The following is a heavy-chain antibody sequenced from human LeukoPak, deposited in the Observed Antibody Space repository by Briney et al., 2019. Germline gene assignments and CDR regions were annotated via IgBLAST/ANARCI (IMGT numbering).Heavy chain of an antibody. J-gene: IGHJ4*02. CDR1: GGTFSSYG. CDR2: IIPILGIA. V-gene: IGHV1-69*10. CDR3: ASDYGAPFDY. Sequence: GASVKVSCKASGGTFSSYGISWVRQAPGQGLEWMGGIIPILGIANYAQKFQGRVTITADKSTSTAYMELSSLRPEDTAVYYCASDYGAPFDYWGQGTLVTVSS. D-gene: IGHD4-17*01.